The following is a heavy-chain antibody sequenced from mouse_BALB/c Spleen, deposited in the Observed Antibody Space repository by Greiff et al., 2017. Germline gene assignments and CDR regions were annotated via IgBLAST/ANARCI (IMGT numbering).Heavy chain of an antibody. CDR3: ARSDGYDYYAMDY. CDR2: IYPGGGYT. Sequence: VQLQESGAELVRPGTSVKISCKASGYTFTNYWLGWVKQRPGHGLEWIGDIYPGGGYTNYNEKFKGKATLTADTSSSTAYMQLSSLTSEDSAVYFCARSDGYDYYAMDYWGQGTSVTVSS. V-gene: IGHV1-63*02. J-gene: IGHJ4*01. CDR1: GYTFTNYW. D-gene: IGHD1-2*01.